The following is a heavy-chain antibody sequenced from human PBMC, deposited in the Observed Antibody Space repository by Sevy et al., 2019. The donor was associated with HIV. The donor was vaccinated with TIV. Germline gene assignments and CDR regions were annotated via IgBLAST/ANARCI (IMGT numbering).Heavy chain of an antibody. V-gene: IGHV7-4-1*02. CDR2: INTNTGNP. J-gene: IGHJ6*02. CDR3: ARTSRGIVVVAAAQHYYGMDV. Sequence: ASVKVSCKASGYTFTSYGMNWVRQVPGQGLEWMGWINTNTGNPTYAQGFTGRFVFSLDTSVSTAYLQISSLKAEDTAIYYCARTSRGIVVVAAAQHYYGMDVWGQGTTVTVSS. CDR1: GYTFTSYG. D-gene: IGHD2-2*01.